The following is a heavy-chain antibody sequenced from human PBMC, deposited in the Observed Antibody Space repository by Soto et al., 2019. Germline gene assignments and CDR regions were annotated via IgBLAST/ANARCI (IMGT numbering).Heavy chain of an antibody. J-gene: IGHJ4*02. CDR1: GVSFTSYG. CDR2: INPASQLT. V-gene: IGHV1-69*09. D-gene: IGHD1-1*01. Sequence: QVQRLQSGTEVKRTWSSVKVSCTTSGVSFTSYGFALVRQAPGRGLEWVGKINPASQLTNYEQSLQGRVTITADTSTRTAYMELSGLTSEDTAVYFGARMRLARLDHWGQGPLVTFSS. CDR3: ARMRLARLDH.